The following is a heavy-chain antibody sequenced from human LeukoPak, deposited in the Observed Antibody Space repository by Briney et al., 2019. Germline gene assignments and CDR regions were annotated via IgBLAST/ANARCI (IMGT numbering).Heavy chain of an antibody. CDR3: AKDIGYSSSWYYYYYGMDV. CDR2: ISWNSGSI. J-gene: IGHJ6*02. CDR1: RFTLDDYA. V-gene: IGHV3-9*01. Sequence: GTSVKVSCAASRFTLDDYAVHWGRRAPGKGLEWVSGISWNSGSIGYADSVKGRFTISRDNAKNSLYLQMNSLRAEDTALYYCAKDIGYSSSWYYYYYGMDVWGQGTTVTVSS. D-gene: IGHD6-13*01.